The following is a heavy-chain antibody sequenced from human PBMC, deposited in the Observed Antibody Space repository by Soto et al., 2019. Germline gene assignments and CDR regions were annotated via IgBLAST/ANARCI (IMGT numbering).Heavy chain of an antibody. D-gene: IGHD2-2*01. V-gene: IGHV3-74*01. CDR3: ARDTSYSTDY. CDR1: GFTFSSRW. Sequence: EVRLVESGGGLVQPGGSLRLSCATSGFTFSSRWMHWVRQAPGKELVWVSYINSDGSTTTYADSVKGRFTISRDNAKNTVYLQMNSLRVDDTAVYYCARDTSYSTDYWGQGTLVTVSS. CDR2: INSDGSTT. J-gene: IGHJ4*02.